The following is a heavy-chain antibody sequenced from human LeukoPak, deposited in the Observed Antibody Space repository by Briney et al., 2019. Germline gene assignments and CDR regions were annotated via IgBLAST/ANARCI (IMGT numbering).Heavy chain of an antibody. D-gene: IGHD2/OR15-2a*01. V-gene: IGHV4-4*07. CDR1: GGSISSYY. CDR2: IHTSGST. CDR3: ARREYYYYYYYMDV. Sequence: SETLSLTCTFSGGSISSYYWSWIRQPAGKGLEWIGRIHTSGSTNYNPSLKSRVTMSVDTSKNQFSLKLSSVTAADTAVYYCARREYYYYYYYMDVWGKGTTVTISS. J-gene: IGHJ6*03.